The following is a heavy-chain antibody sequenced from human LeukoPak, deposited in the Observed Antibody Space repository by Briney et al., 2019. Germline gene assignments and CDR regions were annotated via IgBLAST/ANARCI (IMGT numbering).Heavy chain of an antibody. V-gene: IGHV1-2*02. CDR2: ISPNSGGGS. D-gene: IGHD3-9*01. CDR1: GYTFSGYY. CDR3: AREPHYDLLTGYALGYLDL. J-gene: IGHJ2*01. Sequence: ASVKVSCEASGYTFSGYYMHWVRQAPGQGLEWVGWISPNSGGGSNSAQKFQGRVTMTRDTSISTAYMELSRLRSDDTAVYYCAREPHYDLLTGYALGYLDLWGRGTLLTVSS.